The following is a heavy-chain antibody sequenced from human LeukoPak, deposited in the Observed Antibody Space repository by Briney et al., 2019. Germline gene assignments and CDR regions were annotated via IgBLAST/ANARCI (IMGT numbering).Heavy chain of an antibody. V-gene: IGHV3-48*01. Sequence: GGSLRLSCAASGFTFSDYSVNWVRQAPGKGPEWISYISDSGSTTYYADSVRGRFTVSRDNAKNSMYLQMNSLRAEDTAMYYCARDRDGSEDYWGQGTLVTVSS. CDR1: GFTFSDYS. CDR3: ARDRDGSEDY. D-gene: IGHD1-26*01. J-gene: IGHJ4*02. CDR2: ISDSGSTT.